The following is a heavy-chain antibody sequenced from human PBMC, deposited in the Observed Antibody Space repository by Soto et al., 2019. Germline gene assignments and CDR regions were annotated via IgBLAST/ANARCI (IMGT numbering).Heavy chain of an antibody. CDR2: ISAYNGNT. CDR1: GYTFTSYG. V-gene: IGHV1-18*01. CDR3: ARVERDCSSTSCYSHDY. Sequence: GASVKVSCKASGYTFTSYGISWVRQAPGQGLEWMGWISAYNGNTNYAQKLQGRVTTTTDTSTSTAYMELRSLRSDDTAVYYCARVERDCSSTSCYSHDYWGQGTLVTVAS. D-gene: IGHD2-2*01. J-gene: IGHJ4*02.